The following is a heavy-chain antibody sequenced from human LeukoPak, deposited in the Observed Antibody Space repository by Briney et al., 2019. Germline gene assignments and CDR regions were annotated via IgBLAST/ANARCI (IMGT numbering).Heavy chain of an antibody. CDR1: GFTFSSYA. J-gene: IGHJ4*02. CDR3: AKGSYYDSSGSFYFDY. V-gene: IGHV3-23*01. CDR2: ISGSGDNT. D-gene: IGHD3-22*01. Sequence: GGSLRLSCAASGFTFSSYAMSWVRQAPGKGLEWGSGISGSGDNTYYADSVKGRFTISRDNSKNTLYVQVNSLGTEDTAAYYCAKGSYYDSSGSFYFDYWGQGTLVTVSS.